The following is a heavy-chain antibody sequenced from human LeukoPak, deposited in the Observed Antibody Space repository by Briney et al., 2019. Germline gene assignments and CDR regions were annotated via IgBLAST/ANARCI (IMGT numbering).Heavy chain of an antibody. D-gene: IGHD2-2*01. Sequence: SETLSLTCTVSGGSIRGYYWNWIRQPAGKGLECIGRISASGTTNDNPSLNSRATMSVDTSMNQFSLRLSSVTAADTALSSCVRDSSSTYFAYWGQGTLVTVSS. J-gene: IGHJ4*02. CDR2: ISASGTT. CDR3: VRDSSSTYFAY. V-gene: IGHV4-4*07. CDR1: GGSIRGYY.